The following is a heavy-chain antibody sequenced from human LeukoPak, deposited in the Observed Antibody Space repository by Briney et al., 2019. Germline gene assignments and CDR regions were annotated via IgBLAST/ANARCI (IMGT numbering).Heavy chain of an antibody. CDR1: GFTFSSYA. Sequence: GGSLRLSCAASGFTFSSYAMHWVRQAPGKGLEWVGRIRTETDGGTTDYAAPVKGRFTISRDDSTNTLHLQMNSLKVEDTAVYYCTTDPPIAAAPDWGQGTLVTVSS. D-gene: IGHD6-25*01. CDR3: TTDPPIAAAPD. J-gene: IGHJ4*02. V-gene: IGHV3-15*01. CDR2: IRTETDGGTT.